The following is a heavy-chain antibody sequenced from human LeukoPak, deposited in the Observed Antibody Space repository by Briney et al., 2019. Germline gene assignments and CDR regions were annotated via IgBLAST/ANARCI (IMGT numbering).Heavy chain of an antibody. D-gene: IGHD3-10*01. Sequence: ASVKVSCKASGYTFTSYDINWVRQATGQGLEWMGWMNPNSGNTGYAQKFQGRVTMTRNTSISTAYMELSSLRSEDTAVYYCARGENSYLGGYYMDVWGKGTTVTISS. CDR3: ARGENSYLGGYYMDV. V-gene: IGHV1-8*02. J-gene: IGHJ6*03. CDR2: MNPNSGNT. CDR1: GYTFTSYD.